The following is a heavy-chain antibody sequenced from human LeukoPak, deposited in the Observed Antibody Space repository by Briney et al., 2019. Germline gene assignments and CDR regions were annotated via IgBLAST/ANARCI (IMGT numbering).Heavy chain of an antibody. Sequence: GGSLRLSCAASGFTVSGSYMSWVRQAPGKGLQWVSSITSRGESTWYVDSVKGRFTITRDNSENTLYLQMHSLRAEDTAVYYCARDRPNYYGSDGHYYRRDGDYWGRGTLVSVSS. CDR2: ITSRGEST. CDR3: ARDRPNYYGSDGHYYRRDGDY. J-gene: IGHJ4*02. D-gene: IGHD3-22*01. CDR1: GFTVSGSY. V-gene: IGHV3-53*01.